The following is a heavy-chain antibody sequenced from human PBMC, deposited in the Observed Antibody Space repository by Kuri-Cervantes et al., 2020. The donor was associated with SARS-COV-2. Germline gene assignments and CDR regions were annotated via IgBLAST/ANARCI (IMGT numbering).Heavy chain of an antibody. CDR3: ARVGHRIAARLRFVGYFDY. CDR1: GFTFDDYT. CDR2: ISSNGGST. D-gene: IGHD6-6*01. V-gene: IGHV3-64*02. J-gene: IGHJ4*02. Sequence: GESLKISCAASGFTFDDYTMHWVRQAPGKGLEYVSAISSNGGSTYYADSVKGRFTISRDNSKNTLYLQMGSLRAEDMAVYYCARVGHRIAARLRFVGYFDYWGQGTLVTVSS.